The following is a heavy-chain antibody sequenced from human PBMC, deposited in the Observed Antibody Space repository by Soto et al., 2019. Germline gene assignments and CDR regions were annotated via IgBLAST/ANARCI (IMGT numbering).Heavy chain of an antibody. Sequence: SQTLSLTCTVSGGSISSHYWSWIRQPPGKGLEWIGYIYYSGSTNYNPSLKSRVTISVDTSKNQFSLKLSSVTAADTAVYYCARMGYDFFWFDPWGQGTLVTVSS. CDR1: GGSISSHY. J-gene: IGHJ5*02. V-gene: IGHV4-59*11. CDR3: ARMGYDFFWFDP. D-gene: IGHD3-3*01. CDR2: IYYSGST.